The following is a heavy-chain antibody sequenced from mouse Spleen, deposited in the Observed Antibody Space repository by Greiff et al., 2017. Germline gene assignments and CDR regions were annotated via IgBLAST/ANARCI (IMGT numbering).Heavy chain of an antibody. J-gene: IGHJ2*01. CDR2: IDPETGGT. D-gene: IGHD1-1*01. V-gene: IGHV1-15*01. Sequence: VKLQESGAELVRPGASVTLSCKASGYTFTDYEMHWVKQTPVHGLEWIGAIDPETGGTAYNQKFKGKAILTADKSSSTAYMELRSLTSEDSAVYYCTRPYGSSYPYFDYWGQGTTLTVSS. CDR3: TRPYGSSYPYFDY. CDR1: GYTFTDYE.